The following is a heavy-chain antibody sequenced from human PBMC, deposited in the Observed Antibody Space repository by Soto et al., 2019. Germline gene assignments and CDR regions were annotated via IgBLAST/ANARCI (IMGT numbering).Heavy chain of an antibody. CDR3: ARDGVGYYDSSGYSAYFQH. V-gene: IGHV3-74*01. D-gene: IGHD3-22*01. CDR2: INSDESNT. Sequence: GGSLRLSCAASGFSISSYWMHWVRQAPGKGLVWVSRINSDESNTDYADSVKGRFTISRDNVKNTLYLQMNSLRAEDMAVYYCARDGVGYYDSSGYSAYFQHWGQGTLVTVSS. J-gene: IGHJ1*01. CDR1: GFSISSYW.